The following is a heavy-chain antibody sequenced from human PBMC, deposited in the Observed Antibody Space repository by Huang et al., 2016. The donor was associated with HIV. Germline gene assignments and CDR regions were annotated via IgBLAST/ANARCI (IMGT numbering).Heavy chain of an antibody. CDR2: IDYSGST. Sequence: QVQLQESGPGLVKPSETLSLTCTVSGGSISTHYWSWIRQPPGNGLEWIGSIDYSGSTNYSPSLKSRVTILLDTSKNQVSLRVNSGTAADTAMYYCARDHHDFWRGYRRMYFFDHWGQGTLVTVSS. J-gene: IGHJ4*02. CDR1: GGSISTHY. V-gene: IGHV4-59*11. CDR3: ARDHHDFWRGYRRMYFFDH. D-gene: IGHD3-3*01.